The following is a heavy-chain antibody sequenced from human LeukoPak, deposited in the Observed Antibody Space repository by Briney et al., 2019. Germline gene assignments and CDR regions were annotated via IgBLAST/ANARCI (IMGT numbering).Heavy chain of an antibody. D-gene: IGHD3-10*01. CDR2: ISSSSSYI. CDR3: AREGTGGFDM. J-gene: IGHJ3*02. Sequence: GSLRLSCAASGFTFSSYSMNWVRQAPGKGLEWVSSISSSSSYIYYADSVKGRFTISRDNAKNSVYLQMTSLSVEDTAIYYCAREGTGGFDMWGQGTMVSVSS. CDR1: GFTFSSYS. V-gene: IGHV3-21*01.